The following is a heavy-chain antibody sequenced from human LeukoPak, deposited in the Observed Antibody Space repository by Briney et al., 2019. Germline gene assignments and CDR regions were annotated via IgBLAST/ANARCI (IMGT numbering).Heavy chain of an antibody. V-gene: IGHV4-39*07. CDR2: IYYSGST. CDR1: GGSISSSSYY. CDR3: ARCSGSYYRFDY. J-gene: IGHJ4*02. D-gene: IGHD1-26*01. Sequence: PSETLSLTCTVSGGSISSSSYYWGWIRQPPGKGLEWIGSIYYSGSTYYNPSLKSRVTISVDTSKNQFSLKLSSVTAADTAVYYCARCSGSYYRFDYWGQGTLVTVSS.